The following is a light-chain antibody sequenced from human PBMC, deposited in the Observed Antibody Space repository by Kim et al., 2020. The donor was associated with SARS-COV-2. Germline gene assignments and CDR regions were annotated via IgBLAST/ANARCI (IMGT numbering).Light chain of an antibody. CDR3: CSYAGSYTYV. CDR1: STDIGAYSY. J-gene: IGLJ1*01. CDR2: DVS. V-gene: IGLV2-11*01. Sequence: QEVTGSCTGSSTDIGAYSYVSWYQHHPGKAPKVIIFDVSKTPSGVPDRFSGSKSDNTASLTISGLQTEDEAEYYCCSYAGSYTYVFGGGTKVTVL.